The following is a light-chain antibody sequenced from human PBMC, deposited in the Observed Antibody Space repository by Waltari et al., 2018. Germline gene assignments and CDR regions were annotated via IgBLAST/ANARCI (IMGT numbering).Light chain of an antibody. V-gene: IGKV3-11*01. CDR3: QQRRTWPSIT. J-gene: IGKJ5*01. Sequence: EIVLTQSPATLSLSPGQRGTLSCRARQSVGGNLAWYQQKTGQAPRLLSYDAYNRATGIPARFSGSGSGTDFTLTSSSLEPEDFAVYYCQQRRTWPSITFGQGTRLEI. CDR2: DAY. CDR1: QSVGGN.